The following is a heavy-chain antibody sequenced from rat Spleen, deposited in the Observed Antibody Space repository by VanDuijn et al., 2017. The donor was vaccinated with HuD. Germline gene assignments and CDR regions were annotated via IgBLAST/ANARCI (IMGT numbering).Heavy chain of an antibody. CDR2: ISYDGSST. Sequence: EVRLVESDGGLVQPGRSLKLSCAASGFTFSDYYMAWVRQAPTKGLEWVATISYDGSSTYYRYSVTGRFTISRDNEKSTLYLQMNSLWSEDKATYYCTTENYWFAYWGQGTLVTVSS. CDR1: GFTFSDYY. CDR3: TTENYWFAY. J-gene: IGHJ3*01. D-gene: IGHD1-10*01. V-gene: IGHV5-20*01.